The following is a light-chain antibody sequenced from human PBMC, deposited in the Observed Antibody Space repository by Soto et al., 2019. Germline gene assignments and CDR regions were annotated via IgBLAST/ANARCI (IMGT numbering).Light chain of an antibody. Sequence: DIQMTQSPSTLSASVGDRVAITCRASQSISQWVAWYQQKPGRAPELLIYDASKLKSGVPSRFSGSGSGTEFTLTISSLQPDDFATYYCQHYNSYSEAFGQGTKVDI. V-gene: IGKV1-5*01. CDR3: QHYNSYSEA. CDR1: QSISQW. CDR2: DAS. J-gene: IGKJ1*01.